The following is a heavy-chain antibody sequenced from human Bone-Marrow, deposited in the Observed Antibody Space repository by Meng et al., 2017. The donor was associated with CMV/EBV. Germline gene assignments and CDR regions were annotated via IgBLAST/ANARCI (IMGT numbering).Heavy chain of an antibody. J-gene: IGHJ4*01. D-gene: IGHD1-14*01. Sequence: GESLKISCATSGFTFSNAWMIWVRQAPGKGLEWVGRIRSNVDGGTTDYAAPVKGRFTISRDDSRKTLYLQMNSLKIEDTGVYYCTDTGALTPNWGQGTRVTVSS. V-gene: IGHV3-15*01. CDR1: GFTFSNAW. CDR2: IRSNVDGGTT. CDR3: TDTGALTPN.